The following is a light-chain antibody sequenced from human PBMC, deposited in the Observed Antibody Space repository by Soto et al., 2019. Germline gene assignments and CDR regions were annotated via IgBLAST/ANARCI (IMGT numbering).Light chain of an antibody. Sequence: ILLSQSPATLSVSPGERATLSCRASQSVGDYLAWYQQKPGQAPRLLMYDVAKRATGTPARFSGSGSGTEFTLTISSLEPEDFAGYYCQQRSKFPRTFGGGTKVEI. CDR2: DVA. J-gene: IGKJ4*01. CDR3: QQRSKFPRT. V-gene: IGKV3-11*01. CDR1: QSVGDY.